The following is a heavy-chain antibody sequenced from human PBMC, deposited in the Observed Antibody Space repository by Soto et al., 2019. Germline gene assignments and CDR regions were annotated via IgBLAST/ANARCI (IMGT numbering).Heavy chain of an antibody. Sequence: GGSLRLSCAASGFTFSSYGMHWVRQAPGKGLEWVTVISYDGSNKYYADSVKGRFTISRDNSKNTLYLQMNGLRAEDTAVYYCAKDPRTDRPSRPRKYHWFDPWGQGTLVTVSS. CDR3: AKDPRTDRPSRPRKYHWFDP. J-gene: IGHJ5*02. CDR2: ISYDGSNK. D-gene: IGHD3-22*01. CDR1: GFTFSSYG. V-gene: IGHV3-30*18.